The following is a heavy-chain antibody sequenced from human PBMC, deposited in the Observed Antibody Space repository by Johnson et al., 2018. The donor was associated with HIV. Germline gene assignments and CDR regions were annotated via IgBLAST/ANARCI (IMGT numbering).Heavy chain of an antibody. D-gene: IGHD2-2*01. CDR1: GFTFDDYA. CDR2: ISWDGGST. CDR3: ARDSASDAFDI. V-gene: IGHV3-43D*03. J-gene: IGHJ3*02. Sequence: VQLVESGGVVVQPGGSLRLSCAASGFTFDDYAMHWVRQAPGKGLEWVSLISWDGGSTYYADSVKGRFTISRENAKNSLYLQMNSLRAGDTAVYYCARDSASDAFDIWGQGTMVTVSS.